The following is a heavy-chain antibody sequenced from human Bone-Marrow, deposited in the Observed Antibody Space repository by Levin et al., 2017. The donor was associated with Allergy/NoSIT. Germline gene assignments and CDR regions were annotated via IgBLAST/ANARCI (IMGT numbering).Heavy chain of an antibody. CDR1: GDSMTTNY. V-gene: IGHV4-59*01. D-gene: IGHD2-21*01. Sequence: GSLRLSCTVSGDSMTTNYWSWIRQAPGKGLEWIGYMYYSGSTNYNPSLKSRVIISADTSKNQFSLTVTSVTAADTAVYYCARGGARHIDYWGQGTLVTVSS. CDR3: ARGGARHIDY. CDR2: MYYSGST. J-gene: IGHJ4*02.